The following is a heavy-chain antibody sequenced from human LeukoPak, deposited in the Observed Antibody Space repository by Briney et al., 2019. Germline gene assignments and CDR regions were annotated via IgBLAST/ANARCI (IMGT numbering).Heavy chain of an antibody. CDR1: GFTFSSYG. CDR2: IYSGGST. Sequence: PGGSLRLSCAASGFTFSSYGMHWVRQAPGKGLEWVSVIYSGGSTYYADSVKGRFTISRDNSKNALYLQMNSLRAEDSAVYYCAKNTKPTLVTPDFWGQGTLVTVSS. D-gene: IGHD4-23*01. V-gene: IGHV3-NL1*01. CDR3: AKNTKPTLVTPDF. J-gene: IGHJ4*02.